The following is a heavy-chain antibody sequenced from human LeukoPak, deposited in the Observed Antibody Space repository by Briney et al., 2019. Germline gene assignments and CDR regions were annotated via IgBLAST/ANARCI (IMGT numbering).Heavy chain of an antibody. J-gene: IGHJ4*02. V-gene: IGHV3-53*04. CDR1: GFAVISNY. CDR2: IYSDGRT. D-gene: IGHD1-20*01. Sequence: PGGSLRLSCAVSGFAVISNYMSWVRQAPGKGLEWVSVIYSDGRTYYADSVRGRFTISRHNSKNTLYLQMNSLRAEDTAVYYCARDLTGTTFFDYWGQGTLVTVSS. CDR3: ARDLTGTTFFDY.